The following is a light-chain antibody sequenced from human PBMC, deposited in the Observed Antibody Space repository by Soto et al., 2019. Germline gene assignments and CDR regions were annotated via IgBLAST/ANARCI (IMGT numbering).Light chain of an antibody. V-gene: IGKV1-39*01. CDR2: DAS. Sequence: DIQMTQSTSSLSASVGDRVTITCRASQSISNYLNWYQQKPGKAPNLLIYDASSLLSGVPSRFSGSGSGTDFTITISSLQPEDFSIYYCQQSDSTPYTFGQGTKLEIK. CDR3: QQSDSTPYT. CDR1: QSISNY. J-gene: IGKJ2*01.